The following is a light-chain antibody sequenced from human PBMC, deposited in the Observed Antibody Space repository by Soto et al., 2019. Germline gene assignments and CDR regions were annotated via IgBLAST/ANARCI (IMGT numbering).Light chain of an antibody. CDR1: QGIGDT. Sequence: EVVMTQSPSTVCVYPEGVVTLSCRANQGIGDTLAWYQHKPGQTPRLLIYDTSTRATGVPARFSGSRSGPEFTLTISSLQSGDSAVYYCQQYNIWPPMTFGQGTRLEIK. CDR3: QQYNIWPPMT. V-gene: IGKV3-15*01. J-gene: IGKJ5*01. CDR2: DTS.